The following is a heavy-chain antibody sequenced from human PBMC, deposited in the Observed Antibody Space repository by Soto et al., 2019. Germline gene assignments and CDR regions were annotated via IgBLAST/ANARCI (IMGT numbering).Heavy chain of an antibody. J-gene: IGHJ3*01. Sequence: QVQLVQSGAEVKKPGASVKVSCKASGYTFTDYYIHWLRQAPGQGLEWMGWINSNNGGTQYVQKCQGGVTMARATSSRPAYMELSRLRSDDTALYYCSRGVQCLVRAGAGFDVWGQGTKVTASS. V-gene: IGHV1-2*02. CDR3: SRGVQCLVRAGAGFDV. CDR2: INSNNGGT. CDR1: GYTFTDYY. D-gene: IGHD6-19*01.